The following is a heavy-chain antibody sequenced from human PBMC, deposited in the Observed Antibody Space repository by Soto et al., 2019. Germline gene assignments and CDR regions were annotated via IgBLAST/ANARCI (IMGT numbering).Heavy chain of an antibody. CDR1: GYTFTSYY. V-gene: IGHV1-46*01. CDR3: ARGVPRITIFGVVINPVGWFDP. D-gene: IGHD3-3*01. CDR2: INPSGGST. Sequence: AASVKVSCKASGYTFTSYYMHWVRQAPGQGLGWMGIINPSGGSTSYAQKFQGRVTMTRDTSTSTVYMELSSLRSEDTAVYYCARGVPRITIFGVVINPVGWFDPWGQGTLVTVSS. J-gene: IGHJ5*02.